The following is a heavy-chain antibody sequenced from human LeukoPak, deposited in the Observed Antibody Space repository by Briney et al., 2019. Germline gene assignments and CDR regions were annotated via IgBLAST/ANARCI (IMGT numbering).Heavy chain of an antibody. CDR2: IYYSGNT. J-gene: IGHJ6*03. CDR1: GGSISSSSYY. Sequence: SETLSLTCTVSGGSISSSSYYWGWIRQPPGKGLEWIGSIYYSGNTYYNPSLKSRVTISVDKSKNQLSLKLSSVTAADTAVYYCARGDYGSGSKTYYYYYYMDVWGKGTTVTISS. D-gene: IGHD3-10*01. CDR3: ARGDYGSGSKTYYYYYYMDV. V-gene: IGHV4-39*07.